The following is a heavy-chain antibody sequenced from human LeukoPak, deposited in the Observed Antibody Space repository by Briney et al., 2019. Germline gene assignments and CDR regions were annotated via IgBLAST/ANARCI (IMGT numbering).Heavy chain of an antibody. CDR2: INHSGST. Sequence: SETLSLTCAVYGGSFSGYYWSWLRQPPGKGLEWIGEINHSGSTNYNPSLKSRVTISVDTSKTQFSLKLSSVTAADTAVYYCARVPQRYCSSTSCHKNWFDPWGQGTLVTVSS. CDR1: GGSFSGYY. J-gene: IGHJ5*02. V-gene: IGHV4-34*01. CDR3: ARVPQRYCSSTSCHKNWFDP. D-gene: IGHD2-2*02.